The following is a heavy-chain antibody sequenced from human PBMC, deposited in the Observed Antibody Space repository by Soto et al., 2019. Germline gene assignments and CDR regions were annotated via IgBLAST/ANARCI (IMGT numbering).Heavy chain of an antibody. CDR3: ARSHYTYGLLIDY. CDR2: IHHTGGT. D-gene: IGHD2-8*01. CDR1: GYSITSGYY. J-gene: IGHJ4*02. Sequence: SETLSLTCAVSGYSITSGYYWGWIRQPPGKGLEWMGTIHHTGGTYYNPSLKSRVSMSIDTSKNQFSLRLTSVTAADTAVYYCARSHYTYGLLIDYWGPGTLVTVSS. V-gene: IGHV4-38-2*01.